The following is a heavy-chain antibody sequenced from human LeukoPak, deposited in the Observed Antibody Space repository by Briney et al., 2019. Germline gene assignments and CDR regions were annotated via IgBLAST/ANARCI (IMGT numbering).Heavy chain of an antibody. CDR1: GXSISSYY. CDR3: ARDKQPGDY. Sequence: PSETLSLTCTVSGXSISSYYWGWIRQPPGKGLEWIGYIYYSGSTTHNPSLKSRVTISVDTPKNQFSLKLSSVTAADTAVYYCARDKQPGDYWGQGTLVTVSS. J-gene: IGHJ4*02. V-gene: IGHV4-59*01. CDR2: IYYSGST. D-gene: IGHD5-18*01.